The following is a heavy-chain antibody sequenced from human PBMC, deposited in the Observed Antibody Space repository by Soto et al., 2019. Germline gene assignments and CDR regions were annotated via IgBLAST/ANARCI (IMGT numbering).Heavy chain of an antibody. Sequence: EVQLVESGGGLVQPGRSLRLSCAASGFTFDDYAMHWVRQAPGKGLEWVSGISWNSGSIGYADSVKGRFTISRDNAKNSLYLQMNSLRAEDTALYYCATPPLYCSGGSCQDYWGQGTLVTVSS. J-gene: IGHJ4*02. CDR2: ISWNSGSI. CDR1: GFTFDDYA. CDR3: ATPPLYCSGGSCQDY. D-gene: IGHD2-15*01. V-gene: IGHV3-9*01.